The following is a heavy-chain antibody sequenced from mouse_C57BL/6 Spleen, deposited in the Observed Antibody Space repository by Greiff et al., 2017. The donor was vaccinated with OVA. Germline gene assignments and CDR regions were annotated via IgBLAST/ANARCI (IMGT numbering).Heavy chain of an antibody. J-gene: IGHJ4*01. Sequence: VQLQQSGPELVKPGASVKISCKASGYAFSSSWMNWVKQRPGKGLEWIGRIYPGDGDTNYNGKFKGKATLTADKSSSTAYMQLSSLTSEDSAVYFCARTTTHYYAMDDWGQGTSVTVSS. V-gene: IGHV1-82*01. CDR3: ARTTTHYYAMDD. D-gene: IGHD2-13*01. CDR1: GYAFSSSW. CDR2: IYPGDGDT.